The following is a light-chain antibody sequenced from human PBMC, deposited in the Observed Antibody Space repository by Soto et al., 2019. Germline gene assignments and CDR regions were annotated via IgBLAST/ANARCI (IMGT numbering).Light chain of an antibody. CDR3: GSSTTSSNYV. CDR1: ISDVGSYNY. V-gene: IGLV2-14*03. CDR2: DVS. Sequence: QSALTQPASVSGSPGQSITISCTGTISDVGSYNYVSWYQQYPGKAPKLMIYDVSTRPSGVSDRFSGSKSGNTASLTISGLRAEDEADYYCGSSTTSSNYVFGTGTRSPS. J-gene: IGLJ1*01.